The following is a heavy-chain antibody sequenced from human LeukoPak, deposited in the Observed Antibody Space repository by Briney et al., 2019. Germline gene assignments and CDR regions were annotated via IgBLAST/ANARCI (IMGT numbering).Heavy chain of an antibody. CDR1: GLTFTNAC. CDR2: IKSIPNGGTT. CDR3: TTDSAS. Sequence: GSLRLSCAASGLTFTNACMRWVRQAPAEGREWVGRIKSIPNGGTTDYAAPVKGRFTISRDDSRNTLYLQMNSLKTEDTAVYYCTTDSASWGQGTLVTVSS. V-gene: IGHV3-15*01. D-gene: IGHD3-10*01. J-gene: IGHJ5*02.